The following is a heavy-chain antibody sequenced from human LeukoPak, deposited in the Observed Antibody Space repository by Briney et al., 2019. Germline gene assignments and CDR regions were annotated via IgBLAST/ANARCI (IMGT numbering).Heavy chain of an antibody. V-gene: IGHV3-23*01. CDR1: GFTFSSYW. Sequence: GGSLRLSCAASGFTFSSYWLSWVRQAPGQGLEWVSVIGTGGETHYTDSVKGRFTISRDNAKNTLYLQMNSLRAEDTAVYFCVNGYTYGQYWGQGTLVTVSS. D-gene: IGHD5-18*01. CDR2: IGTGGET. CDR3: VNGYTYGQY. J-gene: IGHJ4*02.